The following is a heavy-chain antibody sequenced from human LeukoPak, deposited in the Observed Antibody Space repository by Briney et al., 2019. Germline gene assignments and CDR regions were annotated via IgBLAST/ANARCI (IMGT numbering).Heavy chain of an antibody. Sequence: SETLSLTCTVSGGSISSYYWSWIRQPAGKGLEWIGRIYTSGSTNYNPSLKSRVTISVDTSKNQFSLKLSSVTAADTAVYYCARETSQKGAHYMDVWGKGTTVTISS. CDR1: GGSISSYY. V-gene: IGHV4-4*07. CDR3: ARETSQKGAHYMDV. D-gene: IGHD3-16*01. J-gene: IGHJ6*03. CDR2: IYTSGST.